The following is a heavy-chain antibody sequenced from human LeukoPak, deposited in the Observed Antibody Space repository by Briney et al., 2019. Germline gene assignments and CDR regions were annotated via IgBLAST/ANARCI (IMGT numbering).Heavy chain of an antibody. CDR3: ASRLRVRGVDYYGMDV. Sequence: PGGSLRLSCAASGFTFSDYYMSWIRQAPGKGLEWVSYISSSGSTIYYADSVKGRFTISRDNAKNSLYLQMNSLRAEDTAVYYCASRLRVRGVDYYGMDVWGQGTTVTVSS. CDR1: GFTFSDYY. J-gene: IGHJ6*02. V-gene: IGHV3-11*04. D-gene: IGHD3-10*01. CDR2: ISSSGSTI.